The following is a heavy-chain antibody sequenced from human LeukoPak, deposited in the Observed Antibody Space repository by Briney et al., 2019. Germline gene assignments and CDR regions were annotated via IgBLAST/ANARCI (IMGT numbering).Heavy chain of an antibody. CDR1: GGSFSGYH. D-gene: IGHD3-10*01. CDR2: INHRGST. J-gene: IGHJ5*02. CDR3: AKSLYGSGSYYNWFDP. Sequence: SETLSLTCVVYGGSFSGYHWSWIRQSPGKGLEWIGEINHRGSTNYNPSLKRRVTMSLDMSKNQFSLKLSSVTAADTAVYYCAKSLYGSGSYYNWFDPWGQGTLVTVSS. V-gene: IGHV4-34*01.